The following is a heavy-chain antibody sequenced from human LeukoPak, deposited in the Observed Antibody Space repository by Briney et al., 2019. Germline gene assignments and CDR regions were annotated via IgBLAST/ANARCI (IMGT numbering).Heavy chain of an antibody. V-gene: IGHV3-11*06. Sequence: PGGSLRLSCAASGFTFSDYYMSWIRQAPGKGLEWVSYTSSSSSYTNYADSVKGRFTISRDNAKNSLYLQMNSLRAEDTAVYYCARRPTPGQAFDIWGQGTMVTVSS. CDR3: ARRPTPGQAFDI. J-gene: IGHJ3*02. D-gene: IGHD3-10*01. CDR1: GFTFSDYY. CDR2: TSSSSSYT.